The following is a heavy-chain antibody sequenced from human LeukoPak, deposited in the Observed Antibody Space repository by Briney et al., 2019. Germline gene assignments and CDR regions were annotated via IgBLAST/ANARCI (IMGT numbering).Heavy chain of an antibody. Sequence: GASVKVSCKTSGYTFTGYYMHWVRQAPGQGLEWMGGIIPMFGTANYAQKFRGRVTITADESTSTAYMELSSLRSEDTAVYYCARGYGVLRYFDGYFDYWGQGTLVTVSS. J-gene: IGHJ4*02. CDR2: IIPMFGTA. CDR1: GYTFTGYY. CDR3: ARGYGVLRYFDGYFDY. V-gene: IGHV1-69*13. D-gene: IGHD3-9*01.